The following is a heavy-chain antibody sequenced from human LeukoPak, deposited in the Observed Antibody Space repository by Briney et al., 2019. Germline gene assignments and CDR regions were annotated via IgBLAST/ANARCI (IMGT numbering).Heavy chain of an antibody. Sequence: SETLSLTCTVSGSSISSYYWSWIRQPPGKGLEWIGYIYYSGSTNYNPSLKSRVTISVDTSKNQFSLKLSSVTAADTAVYYCARGGGYFDWLFTWGQGTLVTVSS. CDR3: ARGGGYFDWLFT. V-gene: IGHV4-59*01. CDR1: GSSISSYY. J-gene: IGHJ4*02. CDR2: IYYSGST. D-gene: IGHD3-9*01.